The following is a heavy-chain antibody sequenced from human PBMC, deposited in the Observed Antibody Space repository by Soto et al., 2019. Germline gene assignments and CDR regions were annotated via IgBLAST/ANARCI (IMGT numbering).Heavy chain of an antibody. CDR3: ARGYSYGFYYFDY. CDR1: GGTFSSYA. D-gene: IGHD5-18*01. CDR2: IIPIFGTA. J-gene: IGHJ4*02. Sequence: SVKVSFKASGGTFSSYAISWVRQAPGQGLEWMGGIIPIFGTANYAQKFQGRVTITADESTSTAYMELSSLRSEDTAVYYCARGYSYGFYYFDYWGQGTLVTVSS. V-gene: IGHV1-69*13.